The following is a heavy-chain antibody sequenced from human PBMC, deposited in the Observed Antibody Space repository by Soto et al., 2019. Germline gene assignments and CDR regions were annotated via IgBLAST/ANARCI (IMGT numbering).Heavy chain of an antibody. CDR2: ISGSGGST. Sequence: GGSLRLSCAASGFTFSSFAMTWVRQAQGKGLEWVSAISGSGGSTYYADSVKSRFTISRDNSKNTLYLQMNSLRAEDTAVYYCAGRHDPAGPTLPYWGQGTLVTVSS. J-gene: IGHJ4*02. CDR3: AGRHDPAGPTLPY. V-gene: IGHV3-23*01. CDR1: GFTFSSFA.